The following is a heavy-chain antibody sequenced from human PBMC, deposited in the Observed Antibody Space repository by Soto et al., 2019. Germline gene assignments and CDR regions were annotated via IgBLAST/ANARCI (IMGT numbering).Heavy chain of an antibody. D-gene: IGHD6-13*01. CDR1: GFSLSAYGVG. Sequence: SGPTLVNPTHTLTLTCTFSGFSLSAYGVGVGWIRQPPGKPLEWLALIYWNDDKRYSPSLKSRLTITKGTSKNQVVLTMTNMDPVDTATYYCAHSYSSSPPQPWGQGTLVTVSP. J-gene: IGHJ1*01. CDR2: IYWNDDK. V-gene: IGHV2-5*01. CDR3: AHSYSSSPPQP.